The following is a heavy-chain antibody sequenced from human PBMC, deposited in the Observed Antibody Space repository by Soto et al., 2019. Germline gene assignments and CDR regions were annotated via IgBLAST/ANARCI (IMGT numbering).Heavy chain of an antibody. CDR2: SSNSGSFT. CDR1: GFTFSDHY. CDR3: VRSGDNYNLLDY. D-gene: IGHD1-1*01. Sequence: GGSLRLSCEVSGFTFSDHYMSWIRQAPGKGLEWIGYSSNSGSFTRYADSVKGRFSISRDNAKNSLYLQINSLRGDDTAIYYCVRSGDNYNLLDYWGQGTPVTVSS. J-gene: IGHJ4*02. V-gene: IGHV3-11*06.